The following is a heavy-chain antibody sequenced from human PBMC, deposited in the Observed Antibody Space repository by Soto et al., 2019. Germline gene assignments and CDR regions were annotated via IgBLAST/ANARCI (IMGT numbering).Heavy chain of an antibody. Sequence: ASVKVSCKASGGTFSSYAISWVRQAPGQGLEWMGGIIPIFGTANYAQKFQGRVTITADESTSTAYMELSSLRSEDTAVYYCARGDYDSSGYSAFDIWGQGTMVTVS. V-gene: IGHV1-69*13. D-gene: IGHD3-22*01. CDR2: IIPIFGTA. CDR3: ARGDYDSSGYSAFDI. CDR1: GGTFSSYA. J-gene: IGHJ3*02.